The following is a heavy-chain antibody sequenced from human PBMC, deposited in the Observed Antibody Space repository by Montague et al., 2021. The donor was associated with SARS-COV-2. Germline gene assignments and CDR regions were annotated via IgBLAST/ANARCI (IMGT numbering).Heavy chain of an antibody. CDR3: ANSATLVVPPYPARPGPYTFDH. V-gene: IGHV5-51*03. J-gene: IGHJ4*02. D-gene: IGHD3-22*01. Sequence: QSGAEVKKPGESLKISCKASGYNFPNYWIGWVRQMPGKGLEWMGIIYPYDSDTRYRPSFQGQVTISADKSINTAYLQWSSLKASDTAVYYCANSATLVVPPYPARPGPYTFDHWGQGTLVTVSS. CDR1: GYNFPNYW. CDR2: IYPYDSDT.